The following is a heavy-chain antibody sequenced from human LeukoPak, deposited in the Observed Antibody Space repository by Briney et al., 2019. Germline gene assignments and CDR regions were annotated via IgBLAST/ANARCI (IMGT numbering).Heavy chain of an antibody. D-gene: IGHD3-3*01. CDR3: TGLLEWLYDYMDV. CDR2: IRSKAYGGTT. V-gene: IGHV3-49*03. Sequence: GGSLRLSCTASGFTFGDYAMSWFRQAPGKGLEWVGFIRSKAYGGTTEYAASVKGRFTISRDDSKSIAYLQMNSLKTEDTAVYYCTGLLEWLYDYMDVWGKGTTVTVSS. CDR1: GFTFGDYA. J-gene: IGHJ6*03.